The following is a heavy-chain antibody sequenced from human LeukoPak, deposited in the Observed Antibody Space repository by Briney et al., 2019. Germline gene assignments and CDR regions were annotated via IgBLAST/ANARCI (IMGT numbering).Heavy chain of an antibody. CDR1: GDSISSSSSY. Sequence: ETLSLTCTISGDSISSSSSYWGWIRQPPGEGLEWIGRIYTSGSTNYNPSLKSRVTMSVDTSKNQFSLKLSSVTAADTAVYYCASDYYDSRKDAFDIWGQGTMVTVSS. CDR3: ASDYYDSRKDAFDI. CDR2: IYTSGST. J-gene: IGHJ3*02. V-gene: IGHV4-39*07. D-gene: IGHD3-22*01.